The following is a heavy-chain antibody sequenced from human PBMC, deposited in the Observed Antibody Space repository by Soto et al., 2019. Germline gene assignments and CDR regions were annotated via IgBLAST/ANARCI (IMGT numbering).Heavy chain of an antibody. CDR2: IYSGGRT. CDR1: GFTVGNNY. CDR3: AARAVAAPR. Sequence: EVQLVESGGGLDQPGGSQRLSCAASGFTVGNNYMNWVRQAPGKGLEWVSVIYSGGRTDYADSVKGRFTISRDSSKNTLFLQMNSLRAEDTAIYYCAARAVAAPRWGQGTLVTVSS. V-gene: IGHV3-66*01. D-gene: IGHD6-19*01. J-gene: IGHJ4*02.